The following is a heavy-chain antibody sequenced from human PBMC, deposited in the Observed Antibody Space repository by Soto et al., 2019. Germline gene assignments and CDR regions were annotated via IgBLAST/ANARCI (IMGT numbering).Heavy chain of an antibody. J-gene: IGHJ4*02. CDR1: KFAVSANY. V-gene: IGHV3-66*01. Sequence: EVQLVESGGGLVQPGGSLTLSCAASKFAVSANYMTWVRQAPGKGLEWVSVIYSGGSTYYADSVKGRFTISRDNSKNTLYLHMNSLRVEDTAVYYCARTDYGDHGYFDYWGQGTLVTVSS. CDR2: IYSGGST. D-gene: IGHD4-17*01. CDR3: ARTDYGDHGYFDY.